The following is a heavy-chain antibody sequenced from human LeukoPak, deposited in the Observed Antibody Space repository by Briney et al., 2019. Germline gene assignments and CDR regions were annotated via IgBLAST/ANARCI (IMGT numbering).Heavy chain of an antibody. CDR2: ISAYNGNT. CDR3: ARDHYYDILTGYYPPLYCGMDV. J-gene: IGHJ6*04. CDR1: GYTFTSYD. Sequence: ASVKVSCKASGYTFTSYDISWVRQAPGQGLEWMGWISAYNGNTNYAQKLQGRVTMTTVTSTSTAYMELRSLRSDDTAVYYCARDHYYDILTGYYPPLYCGMDVWGKGATVTVSS. D-gene: IGHD3-9*01. V-gene: IGHV1-18*04.